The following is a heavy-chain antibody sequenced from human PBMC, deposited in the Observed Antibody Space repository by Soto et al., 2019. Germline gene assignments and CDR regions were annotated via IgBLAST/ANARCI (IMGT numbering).Heavy chain of an antibody. CDR2: INAGNGST. Sequence: ASVKVSCKASGFTFTSYAMHWVRQAPGQRLEWMGWINAGNGSTKYSQRFQGRVTITRDTSASTAYMELRSLRSDDTAVYYCAREIPGWLQSPAIDAFDIWGQGTMVTVSS. D-gene: IGHD5-12*01. CDR3: AREIPGWLQSPAIDAFDI. J-gene: IGHJ3*02. V-gene: IGHV1-3*01. CDR1: GFTFTSYA.